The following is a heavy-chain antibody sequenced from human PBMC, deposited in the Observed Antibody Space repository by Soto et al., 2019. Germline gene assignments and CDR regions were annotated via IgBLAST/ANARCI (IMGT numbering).Heavy chain of an antibody. CDR3: AREGYCSGGSCYRYYYYGMDV. Sequence: SQTLSLTCAISGDSVSSNSAAWNWIRQSPSRGLEWLGRTYYRSKWYNDYAVSVKSRITINPDTSKNQFSLQLNSVTPEDTAVYYCAREGYCSGGSCYRYYYYGMDVWGQGTTVTVSS. J-gene: IGHJ6*02. D-gene: IGHD2-15*01. CDR2: TYYRSKWYN. V-gene: IGHV6-1*01. CDR1: GDSVSSNSAA.